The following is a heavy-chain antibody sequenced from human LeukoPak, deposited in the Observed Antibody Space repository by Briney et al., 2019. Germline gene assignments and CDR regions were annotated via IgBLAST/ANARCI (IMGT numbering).Heavy chain of an antibody. D-gene: IGHD1-26*01. Sequence: GESLKISCKGSGCSFTSYWIGWVRQMPGKGLEWLGIIYPGDSVTRYSPSFQGQVTISLDKSISTAYLQWSSLKASDTAMYYCARHDSGNSYFYWGQGTLVTVSS. V-gene: IGHV5-51*01. CDR1: GCSFTSYW. J-gene: IGHJ4*02. CDR2: IYPGDSVT. CDR3: ARHDSGNSYFY.